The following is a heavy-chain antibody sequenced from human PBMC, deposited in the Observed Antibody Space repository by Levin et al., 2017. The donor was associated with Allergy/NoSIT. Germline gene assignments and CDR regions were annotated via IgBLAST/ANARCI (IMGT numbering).Heavy chain of an antibody. CDR3: ARDPRNLGYDILTGYDY. V-gene: IGHV1-18*01. D-gene: IGHD3-9*01. CDR1: XXXXXXSG. CDR2: ISAYNGNT. J-gene: IGHJ4*02. Sequence: ASVKVSCKASXXXXXXSGSRRVRKAPGQGLEWMGWISAYNGNTNYAQKLQGRVTMTTDTSTSTAYMELRSLRSDDTAVYYCARDPRNLGYDILTGYDYWGQGTLVTVSS.